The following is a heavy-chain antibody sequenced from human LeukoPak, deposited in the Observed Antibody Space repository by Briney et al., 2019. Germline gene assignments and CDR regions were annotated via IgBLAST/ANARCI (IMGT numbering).Heavy chain of an antibody. CDR2: IYSGGST. CDR3: AKIIAVAGDDY. CDR1: EFTVSNNY. Sequence: PGGSLRLSCAASEFTVSNNYMSWVRQAPGKGLEWVSVIYSGGSTYYADSVKGRFTISRDNTKNTLYLQMNSLRAEDTAVYYCAKIIAVAGDDYWGQGTLVTVSS. V-gene: IGHV3-53*01. J-gene: IGHJ4*02. D-gene: IGHD6-19*01.